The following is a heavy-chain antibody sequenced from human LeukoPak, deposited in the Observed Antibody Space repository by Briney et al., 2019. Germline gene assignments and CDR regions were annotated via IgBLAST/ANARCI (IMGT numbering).Heavy chain of an antibody. D-gene: IGHD4-17*01. CDR3: ARKNYGDYKGFGLDY. CDR1: GFTFSSYW. CDR2: IKQDGSEK. V-gene: IGHV3-7*01. J-gene: IGHJ4*02. Sequence: PGGSLRLSCAASGFTFSSYWMSWVRQAPGKGLEWVANIKQDGSEKYYVDSVKGRFTISRDNAKNSLYLQMNSLRAEDTAVYYCARKNYGDYKGFGLDYWGQETLVTAS.